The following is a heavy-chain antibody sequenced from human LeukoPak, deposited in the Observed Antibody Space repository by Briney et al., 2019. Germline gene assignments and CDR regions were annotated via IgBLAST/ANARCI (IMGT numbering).Heavy chain of an antibody. CDR1: GGTFSSYA. CDR3: ATRITDSGSSHIDY. V-gene: IGHV1-69*05. CDR2: IIPIFGTA. Sequence: SVKVSCKASGGTFSSYAISWVRQAPGQGREWMGVIIPIFGTANYAQKFQGRVTITTDESTSTAYMELSSLRSEDTAVYYCATRITDSGSSHIDYWGQGTLVTVSS. J-gene: IGHJ4*02. D-gene: IGHD1-26*01.